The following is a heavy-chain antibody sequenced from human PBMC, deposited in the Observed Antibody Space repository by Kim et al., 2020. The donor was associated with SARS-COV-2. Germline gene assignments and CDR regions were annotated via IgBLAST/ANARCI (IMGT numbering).Heavy chain of an antibody. V-gene: IGHV3-20*03. D-gene: IGHD3-3*01. J-gene: IGHJ4*02. Sequence: GSTFYADAGKGRFTISRDNAKNSLHLQMNSLRAEDTAVYYCARGFGGTYDYWGQGTLVTVSS. CDR3: ARGFGGTYDY. CDR2: GST.